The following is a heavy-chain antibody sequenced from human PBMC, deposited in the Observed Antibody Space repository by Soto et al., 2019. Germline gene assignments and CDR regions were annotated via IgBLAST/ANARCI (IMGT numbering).Heavy chain of an antibody. J-gene: IGHJ4*02. V-gene: IGHV4-4*07. CDR2: IYTSEIT. Sequence: SETLSLTCTVSGGSISTYYWSWIRQPAGKGLEWIGRIYTSEITDYSPSLKSRVTMSVDTSKNQFSLKLSSVTAADTAVYYCAREGHGSAWHGCDYWGQGTLVTVSS. D-gene: IGHD6-19*01. CDR3: AREGHGSAWHGCDY. CDR1: GGSISTYY.